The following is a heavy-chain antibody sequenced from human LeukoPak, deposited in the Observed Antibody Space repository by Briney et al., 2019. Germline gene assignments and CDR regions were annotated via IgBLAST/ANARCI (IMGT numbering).Heavy chain of an antibody. CDR2: ISAYNGNT. Sequence: ASVKVSCKASGYNFRNYAINWVRQAPGQGLEWMGWISAYNGNTNYAQKLQGRVTMTTDTSTSTAYMELRSLRSDDTAVYYCARDLLPYGDYDHDYFDYWGQGTLVTVSS. CDR1: GYNFRNYA. CDR3: ARDLLPYGDYDHDYFDY. J-gene: IGHJ4*02. D-gene: IGHD4-17*01. V-gene: IGHV1-18*01.